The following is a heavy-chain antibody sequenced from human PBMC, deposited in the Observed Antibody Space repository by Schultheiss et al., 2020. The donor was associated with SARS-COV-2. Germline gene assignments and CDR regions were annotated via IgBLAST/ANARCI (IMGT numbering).Heavy chain of an antibody. CDR2: IYYSGST. Sequence: SETLSLTCTVSGYSISSGYYWSWIRQPPGKGLEWIGYIYYSGSTNYNPSLKSRVTISVDTSKNQFSLKLSSVTAADTAVYYCARDDYSTNWFDPWGQGTLVTVSS. CDR3: ARDDYSTNWFDP. CDR1: GYSISSGYY. V-gene: IGHV4-61*01. D-gene: IGHD4/OR15-4a*01. J-gene: IGHJ5*02.